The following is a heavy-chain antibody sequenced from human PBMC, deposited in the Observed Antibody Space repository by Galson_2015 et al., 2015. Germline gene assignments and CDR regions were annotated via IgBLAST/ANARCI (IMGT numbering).Heavy chain of an antibody. CDR1: GFTVSSSY. V-gene: IGHV3-53*01. CDR3: ARVYDYGDYEIDY. CDR2: IYSGGST. D-gene: IGHD4-17*01. J-gene: IGHJ4*02. Sequence: LRLSCAASGFTVSSSYMSWVRQAPGKGLEWVSVIYSGGSTHYADSVKGRCTISRDNSKNTLYLQMNSLRVEDTAVYYCARVYDYGDYEIDYWGQGTLVIVSS.